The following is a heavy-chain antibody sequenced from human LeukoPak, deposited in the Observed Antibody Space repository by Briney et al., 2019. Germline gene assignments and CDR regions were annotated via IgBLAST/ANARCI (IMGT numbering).Heavy chain of an antibody. Sequence: GGSLRLSCAASGXTFSTYWIHWVRQAPGKGLVWVAHINSDGRSTIYADSVKGRFTISRDNAKNTLYLQMYSLRAEDTAVYYCARHNGYSRFDYWGQGTLVTVSS. V-gene: IGHV3-74*01. CDR3: ARHNGYSRFDY. D-gene: IGHD5-24*01. CDR2: INSDGRST. CDR1: GXTFSTYW. J-gene: IGHJ4*02.